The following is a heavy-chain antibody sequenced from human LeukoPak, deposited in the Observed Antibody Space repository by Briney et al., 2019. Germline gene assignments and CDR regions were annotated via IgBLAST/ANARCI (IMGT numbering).Heavy chain of an antibody. CDR2: ISSSSSYI. Sequence: GGSLRPSCAASGFTFSSYSMNWVRQAPGKGLEWVSSISSSSSYIYYADSVKGRFSIARDNAKNSLYLQMNSLRAEDTAVYYCARDFEYYDSSGYYLDFDYWGQGTLVTVSS. CDR1: GFTFSSYS. CDR3: ARDFEYYDSSGYYLDFDY. J-gene: IGHJ4*02. D-gene: IGHD3-22*01. V-gene: IGHV3-21*01.